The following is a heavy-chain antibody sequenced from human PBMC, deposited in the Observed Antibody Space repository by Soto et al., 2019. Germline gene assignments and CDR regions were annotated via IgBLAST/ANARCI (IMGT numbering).Heavy chain of an antibody. CDR2: IYYSGST. CDR1: GGSISSYY. J-gene: IGHJ6*02. Sequence: SETLSLTCTVSGGSISSYYWSWIRQPPGKGLGWIGYIYYSGSTNYNPSLKSRVTISVDTSKNQFSLKLSSVTAADTAVYYCARDRITMVRGVPYYYYGMDVWGQGTTVTVSS. V-gene: IGHV4-59*01. D-gene: IGHD3-10*01. CDR3: ARDRITMVRGVPYYYYGMDV.